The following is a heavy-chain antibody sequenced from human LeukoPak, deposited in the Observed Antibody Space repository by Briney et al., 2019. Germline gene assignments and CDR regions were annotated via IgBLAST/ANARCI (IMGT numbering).Heavy chain of an antibody. CDR1: GGSISSYY. D-gene: IGHD3-9*01. CDR2: IYYSGST. V-gene: IGHV4-59*01. J-gene: IGHJ5*02. CDR3: ARGGEVLTGDWFDP. Sequence: PSETLSLTCTVSGGSISSYYWSWIRQPPRKGLEWIGYIYYSGSTNYNPSLKSRVTISVDTSKNQFSLKLSSVTAADTAVYYCARGGEVLTGDWFDPWGQGTLVTVSS.